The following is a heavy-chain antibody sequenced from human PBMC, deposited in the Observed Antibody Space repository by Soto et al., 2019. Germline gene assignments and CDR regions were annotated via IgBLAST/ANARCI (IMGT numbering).Heavy chain of an antibody. Sequence: QVQLVQSGAEVKKPGASVKVYCKASGYTFTSYAMHWVRQAPGQRLEWMGWINAGNGNTKYSQKFQGRVTITRDTSASTAYMELSSLRSEDTAVYYCARATDQSIAVAGTDYWGQGTLVTVSS. J-gene: IGHJ4*02. D-gene: IGHD6-19*01. V-gene: IGHV1-3*01. CDR2: INAGNGNT. CDR1: GYTFTSYA. CDR3: ARATDQSIAVAGTDY.